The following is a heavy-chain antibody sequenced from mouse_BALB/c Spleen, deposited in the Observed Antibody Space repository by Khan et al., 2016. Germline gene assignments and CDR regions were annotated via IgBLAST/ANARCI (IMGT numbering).Heavy chain of an antibody. CDR3: ARGYGYWALDY. CDR1: GYAFSSPW. V-gene: IGHV1-82*01. Sequence: QVQLQQSGPELVKPGASVKISCKASGYAFSSPWMNWVKQRPGQGLEWIGRIYPGDGDTNYNGKFKGKATLTADKSSSTAYMQHSSLTSVDSAVSFCARGYGYWALDYWGQGTSVTVSS. D-gene: IGHD1-2*01. CDR2: IYPGDGDT. J-gene: IGHJ4*01.